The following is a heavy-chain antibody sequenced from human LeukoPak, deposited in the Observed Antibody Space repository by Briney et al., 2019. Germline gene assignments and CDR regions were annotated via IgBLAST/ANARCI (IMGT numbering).Heavy chain of an antibody. J-gene: IGHJ5*02. V-gene: IGHV1-2*02. Sequence: GASVKVSCKASGYTFTGYYMHWVRQAPGQGLEWMGWINPNSGGTNYAQKFQGRVTMTRDTSISTAYMELSRLRSDDTAVYYCARPKQGSSAPRSWFDPWGQGTLVTVSS. D-gene: IGHD2-2*01. CDR1: GYTFTGYY. CDR3: ARPKQGSSAPRSWFDP. CDR2: INPNSGGT.